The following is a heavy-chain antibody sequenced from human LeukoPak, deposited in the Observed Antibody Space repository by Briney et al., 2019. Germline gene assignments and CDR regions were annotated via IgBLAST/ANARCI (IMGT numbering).Heavy chain of an antibody. J-gene: IGHJ6*03. D-gene: IGHD2-8*02. CDR1: GFTFSNAW. CDR2: IKQDGSEK. V-gene: IGHV3-7*01. Sequence: GGSLRLSCAASGFTFSNAWMSWVRQAPGKGLEWVANIKQDGSEKYYVDSVKGRFTISRDNAKNSLYLQMNSLRAEDTAVYYCATGHYYYYYMDVWGKGTTVTVSS. CDR3: ATGHYYYYYMDV.